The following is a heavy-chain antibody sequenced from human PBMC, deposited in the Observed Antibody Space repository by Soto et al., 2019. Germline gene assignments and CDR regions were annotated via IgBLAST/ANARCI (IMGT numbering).Heavy chain of an antibody. V-gene: IGHV1-69*13. Sequence: ASVKVSCKASGGTFSSYAISWVRQAPGQGLEWMGGIIPIFGTANYAQKFQGRVTITADESTSTAYMGLSSLRSEDTAVYYCARVYYAPLSYYYYGMDVWGQGTTVTVSS. D-gene: IGHD3-10*01. CDR3: ARVYYAPLSYYYYGMDV. J-gene: IGHJ6*02. CDR2: IIPIFGTA. CDR1: GGTFSSYA.